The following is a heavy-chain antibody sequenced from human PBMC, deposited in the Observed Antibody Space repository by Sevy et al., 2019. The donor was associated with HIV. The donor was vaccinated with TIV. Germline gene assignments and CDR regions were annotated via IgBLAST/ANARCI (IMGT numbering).Heavy chain of an antibody. V-gene: IGHV3-30*04. Sequence: GGFLRLSCAASGFTFSSYAMHWVRQAPGKGLEWVAVISYDGSNKYYADSVKGRFTISRDNSKNTLYLEMNSLRTEDTALYYCARDQGAVVIVAATLFEYWGQGTLVTVSS. CDR2: ISYDGSNK. CDR1: GFTFSSYA. D-gene: IGHD2-15*01. J-gene: IGHJ4*02. CDR3: ARDQGAVVIVAATLFEY.